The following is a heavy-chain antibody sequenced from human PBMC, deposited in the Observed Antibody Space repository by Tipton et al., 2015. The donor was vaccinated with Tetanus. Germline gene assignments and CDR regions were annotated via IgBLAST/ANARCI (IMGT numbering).Heavy chain of an antibody. CDR2: ISYTGTT. CDR1: GGSITNGGYY. J-gene: IGHJ4*02. CDR3: VRGRGFGAYSYAFEY. Sequence: TLSLTCTVSGGSITNGGYYWSWIRQHPGKGLDWIGYISYTGTTHYNPSLRSRLTMSFKMSKNQFSLKLTSVTAADTAVYYCVRGRGFGAYSYAFEYWGQGALVTVSS. D-gene: IGHD5-12*01. V-gene: IGHV4-31*03.